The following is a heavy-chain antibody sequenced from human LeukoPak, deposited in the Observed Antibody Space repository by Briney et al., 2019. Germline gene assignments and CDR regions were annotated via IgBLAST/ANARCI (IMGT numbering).Heavy chain of an antibody. D-gene: IGHD1-1*01. CDR1: GGSISSYY. CDR2: VYYSGST. J-gene: IGHJ4*02. V-gene: IGHV4-59*12. Sequence: SETLSLTCTVSGGSISSYYWSWIRQPPGKGLEWIGYVYYSGSTNYNPSLKSRVTISVDTSKNQFSLKLRSVTAADTAVYYCARETADLGRSLDYWGQGTLVTVSS. CDR3: ARETADLGRSLDY.